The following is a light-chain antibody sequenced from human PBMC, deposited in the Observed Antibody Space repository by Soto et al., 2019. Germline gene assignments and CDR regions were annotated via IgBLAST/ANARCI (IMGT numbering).Light chain of an antibody. J-gene: IGLJ2*01. CDR3: AAWDDSLVV. CDR2: RNN. CDR1: SSNIGSAY. V-gene: IGLV1-47*01. Sequence: QSVLTQPPSASGTRGQTVTISCSGSSSNIGSAYIYWYQHLPGTAPKLLIYRNNQRPSGVPDRFSASKSGTSASLAISGLRSEDDADYYSAAWDDSLVVFGGGTKLTVL.